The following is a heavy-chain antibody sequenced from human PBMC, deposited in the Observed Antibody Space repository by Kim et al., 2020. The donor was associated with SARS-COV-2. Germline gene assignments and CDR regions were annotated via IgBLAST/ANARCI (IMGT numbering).Heavy chain of an antibody. Sequence: GGSLRLSCAASGFTFSSYSMNWVRQAPGKGLEWVSYISSSSTIYYADSVKGRFTISRDNAKNSLYLQMNSLRAEDTAVYYCARDSGSYFDYWGQGTLVTVSS. CDR3: ARDSGSYFDY. D-gene: IGHD1-26*01. CDR2: ISSSSTI. CDR1: GFTFSSYS. V-gene: IGHV3-48*04. J-gene: IGHJ4*02.